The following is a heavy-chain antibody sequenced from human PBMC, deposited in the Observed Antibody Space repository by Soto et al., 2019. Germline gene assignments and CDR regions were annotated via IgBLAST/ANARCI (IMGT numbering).Heavy chain of an antibody. J-gene: IGHJ3*02. CDR3: AKDGAELGIGSRGAFDI. CDR2: ISGSGGST. V-gene: IGHV3-23*01. Sequence: GGSLRLSCAASGFTFSSYAMSWVRQAPGKGLEWVSAISGSGGSTYYADSVKGRFTISRDNSKNTLYLQMNSLRAEDTAVYYCAKDGAELGIGSRGAFDIWGQGTMVTVSS. CDR1: GFTFSSYA. D-gene: IGHD7-27*01.